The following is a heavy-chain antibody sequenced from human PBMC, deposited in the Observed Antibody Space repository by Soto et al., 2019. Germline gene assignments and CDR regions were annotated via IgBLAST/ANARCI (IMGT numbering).Heavy chain of an antibody. CDR2: VNPTSGGT. CDR3: ARGPGGGGNTAGAFDI. J-gene: IGHJ3*02. CDR1: GYTFTDYY. V-gene: IGHV1-2*04. Sequence: ASVKVSCKASGYTFTDYYIHWMRQTPGQGLEWMGWVNPTSGGTVYAQEFRAWATLTRDTSISTAYMELSRLKSDDTAVYYCARGPGGGGNTAGAFDIWGQGTVVTVSS. D-gene: IGHD1-1*01.